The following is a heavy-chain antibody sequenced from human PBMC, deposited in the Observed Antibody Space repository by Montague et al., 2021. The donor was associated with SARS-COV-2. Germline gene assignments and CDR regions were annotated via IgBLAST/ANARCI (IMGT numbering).Heavy chain of an antibody. V-gene: IGHV3-23*01. D-gene: IGHD2-21*01. J-gene: IGHJ6*02. Sequence: SLRLSCAASGFIFTNYAMSWVRQAPGKGLEWVSAISDSGHNTYYADSARGRFTLSRDDSKSTLYLRMDSLRVDDTAVYYCAKEGSRIVLWQHPGDSGIDVWGQGTTVTVSS. CDR1: GFIFTNYA. CDR2: ISDSGHNT. CDR3: AKEGSRIVLWQHPGDSGIDV.